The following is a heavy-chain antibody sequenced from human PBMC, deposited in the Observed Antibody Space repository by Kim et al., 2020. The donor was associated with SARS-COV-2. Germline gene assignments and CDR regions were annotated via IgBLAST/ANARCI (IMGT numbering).Heavy chain of an antibody. V-gene: IGHV3-23*01. CDR3: AKDLTYSNNFDAFDI. Sequence: GGSLRLSCAASGFTFSNYAMSWVRQAPGKGLEWVSSISSSDGRTYYADSVKGRFSISRDSSKKTVYLHMNSLRAEDTAVYYCAKDLTYSNNFDAFDIWGQGTMVTVSS. D-gene: IGHD4-4*01. J-gene: IGHJ3*02. CDR1: GFTFSNYA. CDR2: ISSSDGRT.